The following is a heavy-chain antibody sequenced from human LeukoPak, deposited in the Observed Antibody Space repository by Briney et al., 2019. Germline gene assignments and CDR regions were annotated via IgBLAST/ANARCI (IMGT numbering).Heavy chain of an antibody. V-gene: IGHV4-59*01. CDR3: ASGSGSYPRQEYYFDY. CDR2: IYYGGST. D-gene: IGHD1-26*01. Sequence: SETLSLTCTVSGGSISSYYWSWIRQPPGKGLEWIGYIYYGGSTNYNPSLKSRVTTSVDTSKNQFSLKLSSVTAADTAVYYCASGSGSYPRQEYYFDYWGQGTLVTVSS. CDR1: GGSISSYY. J-gene: IGHJ4*02.